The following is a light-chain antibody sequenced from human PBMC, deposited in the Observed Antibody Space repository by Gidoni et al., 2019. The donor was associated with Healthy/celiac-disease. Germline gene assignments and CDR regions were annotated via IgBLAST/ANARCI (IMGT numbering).Light chain of an antibody. CDR3: QQRSNWPPTWT. Sequence: EIVLTQSPATLSLSPGESATLSCRASQSVSSYLAWYQQNPGQAPRLLIYEASNRATGIPARFSGSGSGTDFTLTISSLEPEDFAVYYCQQRSNWPPTWTFGQGTKVEIK. J-gene: IGKJ1*01. V-gene: IGKV3-11*01. CDR2: EAS. CDR1: QSVSSY.